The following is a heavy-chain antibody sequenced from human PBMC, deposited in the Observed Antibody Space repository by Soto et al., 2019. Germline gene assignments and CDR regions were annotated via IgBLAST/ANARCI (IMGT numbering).Heavy chain of an antibody. CDR3: ARDWWAAAGMAYHYYGMDV. CDR2: ISSSSSYI. Sequence: GGSLRLSCAASGFTFSSYSMNWVRQVPGKGLEWVSSISSSSSYIYYADSVKGRFTISRDNAKNSLYLQMNSLRAEDTAVYYCARDWWAAAGMAYHYYGMDVWGQGTTVTVSS. D-gene: IGHD6-13*01. CDR1: GFTFSSYS. J-gene: IGHJ6*02. V-gene: IGHV3-21*01.